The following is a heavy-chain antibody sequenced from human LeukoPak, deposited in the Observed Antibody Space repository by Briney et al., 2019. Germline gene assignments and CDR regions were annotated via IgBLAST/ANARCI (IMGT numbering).Heavy chain of an antibody. J-gene: IGHJ4*02. V-gene: IGHV4-59*01. D-gene: IGHD6-13*01. Sequence: SETLSLTCTVSGGSINGYYWTWIRQPPGKGLEWIGYVFYIGSTNYNPSLKSRVTISLDTSKNQFSLKLTSVTAADTAVYYCARRGHIAAAGKGNDYWGQGTLVTVSS. CDR3: ARRGHIAAAGKGNDY. CDR1: GGSINGYY. CDR2: VFYIGST.